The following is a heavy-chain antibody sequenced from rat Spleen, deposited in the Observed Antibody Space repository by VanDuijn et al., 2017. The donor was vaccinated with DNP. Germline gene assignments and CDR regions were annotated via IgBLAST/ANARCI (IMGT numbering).Heavy chain of an antibody. V-gene: IGHV5-46*01. D-gene: IGHD2-7*01. J-gene: IGHJ2*01. Sequence: EVKLVESGGGLVQPGRSLKLSCAASGFTFSSFPMAWVRQAPTKGLEWVATISTSGGSTYYRDSVKGRFTISRENAQSTLYLQMTNLRSEDTATYYCARLLAGRSYYFDYWGQGVMVTVAS. CDR3: ARLLAGRSYYFDY. CDR2: ISTSGGST. CDR1: GFTFSSFP.